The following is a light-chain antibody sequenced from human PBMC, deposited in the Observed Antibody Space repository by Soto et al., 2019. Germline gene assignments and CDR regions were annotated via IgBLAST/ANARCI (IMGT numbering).Light chain of an antibody. V-gene: IGKV1-5*03. J-gene: IGKJ5*01. CDR3: QHYKTYGIT. Sequence: DIQMTQSPSTLSASVGDRVTITCRASQSISTWLAWYQQKPGKAPKLLIYKASSLESGVPLRFTGSGSGTEFTLPISSLQPDDFATYYCQHYKTYGITFGQGTRLEIK. CDR1: QSISTW. CDR2: KAS.